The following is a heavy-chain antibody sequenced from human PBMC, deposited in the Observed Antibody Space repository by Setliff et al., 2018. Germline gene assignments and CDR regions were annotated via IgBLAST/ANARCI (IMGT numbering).Heavy chain of an antibody. CDR1: GGTFSGYA. Sequence: ASVKVSCKASGGTFSGYAFSWVRQAPGQGLEWMGWISGGDGNTKYSQKFQDRLTITRDTSATTGYMELSSLKSEDTAVYYCARLQATFGVFKDGDWFDPWGRGTLVTVSS. D-gene: IGHD3-3*01. CDR2: ISGGDGNT. CDR3: ARLQATFGVFKDGDWFDP. V-gene: IGHV1-3*01. J-gene: IGHJ5*02.